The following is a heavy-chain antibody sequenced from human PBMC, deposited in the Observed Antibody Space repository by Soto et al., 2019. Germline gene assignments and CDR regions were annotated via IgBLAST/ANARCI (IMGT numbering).Heavy chain of an antibody. CDR2: IIPIFGTA. J-gene: IGHJ6*02. Sequence: RASVKVSCKASGGTFSSYAISWVRQAPGQGLEWMGGIIPIFGTANYAQKFQGRVTITADESTSTAYMELSSLRSEDTAVYYCARGQAKKYYYYYYGMDVWGQGTTVTVSS. CDR1: GGTFSSYA. V-gene: IGHV1-69*13. CDR3: ARGQAKKYYYYYYGMDV.